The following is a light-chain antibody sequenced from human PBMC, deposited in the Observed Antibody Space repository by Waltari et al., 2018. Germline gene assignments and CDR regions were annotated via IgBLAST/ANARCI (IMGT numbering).Light chain of an antibody. CDR3: HQYYSTPYT. CDR1: QSVLFSPNNKNY. Sequence: DIVMTQSPDSVAVSLGERATINCKSSQSVLFSPNNKNYLAWYQQKPGQPPKLLIYWASPRESGVPDRFSGSGSGTDFTLTIRSLQAEDVAVYYCHQYYSTPYTFGQGTKLEIK. J-gene: IGKJ2*01. V-gene: IGKV4-1*01. CDR2: WAS.